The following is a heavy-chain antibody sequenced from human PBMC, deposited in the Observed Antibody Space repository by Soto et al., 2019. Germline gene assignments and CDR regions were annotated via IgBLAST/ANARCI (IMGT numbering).Heavy chain of an antibody. CDR1: GYTFTSYD. CDR2: MNPNSGNT. CDR3: ARALSSGYSSGWYRDNAFDI. D-gene: IGHD6-19*01. J-gene: IGHJ3*02. V-gene: IGHV1-8*01. Sequence: ASVKVSCKASGYTFTSYDINWVRQATGQGLEWMGWMNPNSGNTGYAQKFQGRVTMTRNTSISTAYMELSSLRSEDTAVYYCARALSSGYSSGWYRDNAFDIWGQGTMVTVSS.